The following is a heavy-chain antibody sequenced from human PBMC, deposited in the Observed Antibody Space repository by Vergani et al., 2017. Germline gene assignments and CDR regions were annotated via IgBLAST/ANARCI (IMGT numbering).Heavy chain of an antibody. Sequence: QVQLVQSGAEVKKTGSSVKVSCKASGGTFSSYTISWVRQAPGQGLEWMGRIIPILGIANYAQKFPGRVTITADKSTSTAYMELSSLRSEDTAVYYCARDRGYSGAMDVWGKGTTVTVSS. CDR1: GGTFSSYT. J-gene: IGHJ6*04. D-gene: IGHD5-12*01. CDR2: IIPILGIA. CDR3: ARDRGYSGAMDV. V-gene: IGHV1-69*08.